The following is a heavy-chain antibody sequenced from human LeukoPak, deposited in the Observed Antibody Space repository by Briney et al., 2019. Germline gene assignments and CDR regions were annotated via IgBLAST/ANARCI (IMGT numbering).Heavy chain of an antibody. Sequence: SETLSLTCTVSGYSISSDYYWSWIRQPAGKGLEWIGHIYTSGSTNYNPSLKSRLTISVETSKNQFSLKLSSVTAADTAVYYCARGGPKYEPLFDYWGQGTLVTVSS. CDR3: ARGGPKYEPLFDY. CDR2: IYTSGST. J-gene: IGHJ4*02. D-gene: IGHD1-14*01. V-gene: IGHV4-61*09. CDR1: GYSISSDYY.